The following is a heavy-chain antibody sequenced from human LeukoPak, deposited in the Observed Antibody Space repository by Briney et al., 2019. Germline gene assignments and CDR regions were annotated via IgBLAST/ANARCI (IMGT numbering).Heavy chain of an antibody. Sequence: GGSLRLSCAASGFTFKNAWMSWVRQAPGKGPEWVSSINSRSSSTFYADSVKGRFTISRDNAKNSLDLQMNSLRAEDTAVYYCARELDGIQDLDYWGQGTLVTVSS. J-gene: IGHJ4*02. V-gene: IGHV3-21*01. D-gene: IGHD1-1*01. CDR3: ARELDGIQDLDY. CDR2: INSRSSST. CDR1: GFTFKNAW.